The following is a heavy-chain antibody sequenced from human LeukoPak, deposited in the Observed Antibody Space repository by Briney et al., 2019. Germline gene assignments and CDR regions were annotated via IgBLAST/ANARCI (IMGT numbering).Heavy chain of an antibody. J-gene: IGHJ6*03. CDR3: ARDLRISAAAGPWNYYYYYMDV. D-gene: IGHD6-13*01. Sequence: ASVKVSCKASGYTFTSYGISWVRQAPGQGLEWMGWISAYNGNTNYAQKLQGRVTMTTDTSTSTAYMELRSLRSDDTAVYYCARDLRISAAAGPWNYYYYYMDVWGKGTTVTVSS. CDR2: ISAYNGNT. V-gene: IGHV1-18*01. CDR1: GYTFTSYG.